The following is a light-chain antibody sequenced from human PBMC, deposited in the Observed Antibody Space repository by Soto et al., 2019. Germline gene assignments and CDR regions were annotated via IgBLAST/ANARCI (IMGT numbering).Light chain of an antibody. CDR1: SSDVGSYNL. CDR2: EGS. CDR3: SSYGGSSTYVV. J-gene: IGLJ2*01. Sequence: QSALTQPASVSGSPGQSITISCTGTSSDVGSYNLVSWYQQHPGKAPKLMIYEGSKRPSGVSNRFSGSKSGNTASLTISGLQAEDEADYYCSSYGGSSTYVVFGGGTKLTVL. V-gene: IGLV2-23*01.